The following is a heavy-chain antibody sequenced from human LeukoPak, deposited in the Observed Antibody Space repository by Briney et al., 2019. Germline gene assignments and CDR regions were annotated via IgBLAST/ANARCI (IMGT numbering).Heavy chain of an antibody. CDR1: GFTFDNYA. V-gene: IGHV3-23*01. D-gene: IGHD5-24*01. CDR3: TKGTLTTGYSS. Sequence: GGTLRPSCSASGFTFDNYAMSWVRLAPGKGLEWVSGISASGDITYYADSVKGRFTVSRDNSKNTLYLQMNSLRAEDTAVYYCTKGTLTTGYSSWGQGTLVTVSS. CDR2: ISASGDIT. J-gene: IGHJ5*02.